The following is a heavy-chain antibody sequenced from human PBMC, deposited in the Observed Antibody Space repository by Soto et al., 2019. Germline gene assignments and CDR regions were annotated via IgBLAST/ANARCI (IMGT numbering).Heavy chain of an antibody. CDR1: GYSVYSYS. V-gene: IGHV3-48*01. CDR3: ARDHDHGFDI. CDR2: ISGSGTVM. J-gene: IGHJ3*02. Sequence: PWCCPRLCSAACGYSVYSYSMNLLRKAPGKGLEWVSYISGSGTVMRYADSVKGRFTISRDNAQKSLYLQMNSLKAEDTAIYYCARDHDHGFDIWGQRTIVTV. D-gene: IGHD3-3*01.